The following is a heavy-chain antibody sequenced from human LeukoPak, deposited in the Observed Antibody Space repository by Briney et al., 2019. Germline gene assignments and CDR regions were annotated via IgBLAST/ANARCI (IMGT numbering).Heavy chain of an antibody. D-gene: IGHD2-21*01. CDR3: AREFRSYYYYYMDV. V-gene: IGHV4-34*01. CDR1: GGSFSGYY. CDR2: INHSGST. Sequence: SETLSPTCAVYGGSFSGYYWSWIRQPPGKGLEWIGEINHSGSTNYNPSLKSRVTISVDTSKNQFSLKLSSVTAADTAVYYCAREFRSYYYYYMDVWGKGTTVTVSS. J-gene: IGHJ6*03.